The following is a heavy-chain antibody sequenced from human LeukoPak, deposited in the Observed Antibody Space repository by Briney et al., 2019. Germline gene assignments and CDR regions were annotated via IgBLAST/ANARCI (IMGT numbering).Heavy chain of an antibody. V-gene: IGHV1-2*02. Sequence: GASVKVSCKPSGYSFIAYYIHWVRQAPGQGLEWMGWINPKTGDTRYAQKLRGRVTMTRDTSVSTVYMDLSGLRSDDTAVYFCARDGYRNELDHWGRGTRVTVSS. CDR2: INPKTGDT. D-gene: IGHD5-24*01. J-gene: IGHJ4*02. CDR3: ARDGYRNELDH. CDR1: GYSFIAYY.